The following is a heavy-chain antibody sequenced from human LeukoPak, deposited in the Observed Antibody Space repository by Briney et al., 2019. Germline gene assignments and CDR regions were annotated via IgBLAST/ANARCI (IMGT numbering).Heavy chain of an antibody. D-gene: IGHD1-26*01. CDR2: IYYSGST. V-gene: IGHV4-59*01. CDR1: GGSISNYY. CDR3: ARGSYPTRVLFDY. J-gene: IGHJ4*02. Sequence: SETLSLTCTVSGGSISNYYWSWIRQPPGKGLEWIGYIYYSGSTNYNPSLKSRVTISVDTSKNQFSLKLSSVTAADTAVYYCARGSYPTRVLFDYWGQGTLVTVSP.